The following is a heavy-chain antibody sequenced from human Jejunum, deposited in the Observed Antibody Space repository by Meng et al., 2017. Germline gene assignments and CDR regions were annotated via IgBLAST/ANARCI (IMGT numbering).Heavy chain of an antibody. Sequence: GESLKLSCAASGFIFSDYPMHWVRQAPGKGLDYVSTSSSDGSSTYYANSVKGRFSSSRDNIKNMVYLQMGSLRAEDTALYYCARSSESIYRGSYSWGQGTLVTVSS. J-gene: IGHJ4*02. CDR3: ARSSESIYRGSYS. CDR1: GFIFSDYP. V-gene: IGHV3-64*01. D-gene: IGHD3-10*01. CDR2: SSSDGSST.